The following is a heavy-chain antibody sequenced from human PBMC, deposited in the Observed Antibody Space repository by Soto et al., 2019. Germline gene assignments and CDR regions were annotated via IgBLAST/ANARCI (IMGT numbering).Heavy chain of an antibody. CDR1: GFTFTNYA. V-gene: IGHV3-23*01. Sequence: EVQLLDSGGGLVQPGGSLRLSCAASGFTFTNYAMTWVRQGPGKGLEWVSGITGSGGRSYYADSVKGRFTISRDNSKSTLYLHMNSLRAEDTAVYYCAKAYFVWSSEQPYYFDYWDQGTLVTVSS. CDR2: ITGSGGRS. J-gene: IGHJ4*02. D-gene: IGHD3-16*01. CDR3: AKAYFVWSSEQPYYFDY.